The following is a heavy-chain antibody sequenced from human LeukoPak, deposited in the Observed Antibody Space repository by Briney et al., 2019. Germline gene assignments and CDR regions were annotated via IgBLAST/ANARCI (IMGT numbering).Heavy chain of an antibody. Sequence: SETLSLTCSVSGDSISSYYWSWIRQPPGKGLKWIGYIYFSGMTNYSPSLKSRLIISLDTSKNQFSLKLNSVTAADTAIYYCARELGPRDAFDIWGQGTMVTVSS. CDR2: IYFSGMT. J-gene: IGHJ3*02. CDR1: GDSISSYY. D-gene: IGHD3-16*01. CDR3: ARELGPRDAFDI. V-gene: IGHV4-59*01.